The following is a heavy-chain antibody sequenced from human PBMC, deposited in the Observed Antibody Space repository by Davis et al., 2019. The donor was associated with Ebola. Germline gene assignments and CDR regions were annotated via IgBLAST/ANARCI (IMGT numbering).Heavy chain of an antibody. CDR3: AKDTSNIWFDI. Sequence: GGSLRLSCETSGFIFRNYVMSWVRQAPGKGLEWVSTFGTGGDTYYAESVKGRFTISRDNSKNTLYLQMNGLRVEDTAIYYCAKDTSNIWFDIWGQGTMVTVSS. J-gene: IGHJ3*02. CDR2: FGTGGDT. V-gene: IGHV3-23*01. D-gene: IGHD1-26*01. CDR1: GFIFRNYV.